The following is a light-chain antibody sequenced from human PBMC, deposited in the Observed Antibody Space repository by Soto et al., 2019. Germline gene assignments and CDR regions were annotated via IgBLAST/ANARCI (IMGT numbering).Light chain of an antibody. V-gene: IGKV3-20*01. CDR3: QSYGRTVFT. CDR2: GAS. Sequence: EIVLTQSPGTLSLSPGEGATLSCRASQTISNTYLAWYQQKPGQAPRLLIYGASSRATGIPDRFSGSGSGTDFTLTISGLEPEDFAVYHCQSYGRTVFTFGPGTKVDIK. CDR1: QTISNTY. J-gene: IGKJ3*01.